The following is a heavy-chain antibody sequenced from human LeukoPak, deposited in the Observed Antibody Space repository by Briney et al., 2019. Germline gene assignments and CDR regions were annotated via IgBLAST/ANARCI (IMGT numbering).Heavy chain of an antibody. J-gene: IGHJ4*02. Sequence: SETLSLTCTVSGGSISSYYWSWIRQPPGKGLDWIGYIYYSGSTNYNPSLKSRVTISVDTSKNQFSLKLSSVTAADTAVYYCARGVRGDGYNAFDYWGQGTLVTVSS. CDR1: GGSISSYY. CDR2: IYYSGST. D-gene: IGHD5-24*01. V-gene: IGHV4-59*01. CDR3: ARGVRGDGYNAFDY.